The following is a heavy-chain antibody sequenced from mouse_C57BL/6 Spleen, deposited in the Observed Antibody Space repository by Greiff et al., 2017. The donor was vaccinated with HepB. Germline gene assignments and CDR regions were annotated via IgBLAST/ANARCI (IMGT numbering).Heavy chain of an antibody. Sequence: VQLQQPGAELVKPGASVKLSCKASGYTFTSYWMQWVKQRPGQGLEWIGEIDPSDSYTNYNQKFKGKATLTVDTSSSTAYMQLSSLTSEDSAVYYCARGDGNYGDYYAMDYWGQGTSVTVSS. CDR1: GYTFTSYW. CDR3: ARGDGNYGDYYAMDY. CDR2: IDPSDSYT. V-gene: IGHV1-50*01. J-gene: IGHJ4*01. D-gene: IGHD2-1*01.